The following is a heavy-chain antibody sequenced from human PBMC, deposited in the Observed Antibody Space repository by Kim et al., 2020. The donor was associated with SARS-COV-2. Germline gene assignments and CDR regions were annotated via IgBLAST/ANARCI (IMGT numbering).Heavy chain of an antibody. J-gene: IGHJ4*02. V-gene: IGHV3-33*01. CDR2: YDGSNE. CDR3: AANFDY. D-gene: IGHD1-26*01. Sequence: YDGSNEYYGDPVKGRFTIFRDNSKNTLYLQMNSLRAEDTAVYYCAANFDYWGQGTLVTVSS.